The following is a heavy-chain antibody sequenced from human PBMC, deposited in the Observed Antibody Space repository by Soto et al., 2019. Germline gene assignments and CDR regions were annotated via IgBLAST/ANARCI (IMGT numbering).Heavy chain of an antibody. CDR2: ISYDGSNK. CDR3: AKGIAARIFVKTYYYYYGMDV. CDR1: GFTFSSYG. Sequence: GGSLRLSCAASGFTFSSYGMHWVRQAPGKGLEWVAVISYDGSNKYYADSVKGRFTISRDNSKNTLYLQMNSLRAEDTAVYYCAKGIAARIFVKTYYYYYGMDVWGQGTTVTVSS. D-gene: IGHD6-6*01. V-gene: IGHV3-30*18. J-gene: IGHJ6*02.